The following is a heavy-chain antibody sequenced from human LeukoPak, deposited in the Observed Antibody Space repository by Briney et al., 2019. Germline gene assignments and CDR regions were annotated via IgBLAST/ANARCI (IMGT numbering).Heavy chain of an antibody. Sequence: SETLSLTCTVSGGSISSYYWSWIRQPPGKGLEWIGEINHSRSTNYTPSLKSRVTISVDATKNQFSLKLSSVTAADTAVYCCARLSLYPSGVVDYWGQGTLVTVSS. D-gene: IGHD3-16*01. V-gene: IGHV4-34*01. CDR3: ARLSLYPSGVVDY. J-gene: IGHJ4*02. CDR1: GGSISSYY. CDR2: INHSRST.